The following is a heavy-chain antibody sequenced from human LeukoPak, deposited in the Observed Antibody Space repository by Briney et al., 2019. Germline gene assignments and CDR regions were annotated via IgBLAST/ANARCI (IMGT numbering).Heavy chain of an antibody. D-gene: IGHD1/OR15-1a*01. Sequence: PGGSLRLTCAASGFTFSTYYMSWVRQAPGKGLEWVTNIKQDGSEKYYVDSVKGRFTVSRDNAKNSLYLQMNSLRAEDTAVYYCARGVGWNNDKYYYYMDVWGKGTTVTVSS. CDR2: IKQDGSEK. CDR3: ARGVGWNNDKYYYYMDV. V-gene: IGHV3-7*01. J-gene: IGHJ6*03. CDR1: GFTFSTYY.